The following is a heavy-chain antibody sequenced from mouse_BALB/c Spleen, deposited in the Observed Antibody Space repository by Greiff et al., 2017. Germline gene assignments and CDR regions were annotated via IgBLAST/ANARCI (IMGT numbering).Heavy chain of an antibody. Sequence: EVQLVESGGGLVKPGGSLKLSCAASGFTFSSYAMSWVRQSPEKRLEWVAEISSGGSYTYYPDTVTGRFTISRDNAKNTLYLEMSSLRSEDTAMYYCARRGSAWFAYWGQGTLVTVSA. CDR1: GFTFSSYA. J-gene: IGHJ3*01. CDR2: ISSGGSYT. D-gene: IGHD1-1*02. CDR3: ARRGSAWFAY. V-gene: IGHV5-9-4*01.